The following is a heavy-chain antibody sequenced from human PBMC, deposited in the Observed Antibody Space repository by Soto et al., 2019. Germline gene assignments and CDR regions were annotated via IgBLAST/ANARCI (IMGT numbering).Heavy chain of an antibody. V-gene: IGHV1-69*13. J-gene: IGHJ5*02. CDR1: GGTFSSYA. CDR3: ARVVTYYYDSSGYPT. D-gene: IGHD3-22*01. CDR2: IIPIFGTA. Sequence: SVKVSCKASGGTFSSYAISWVQQAPGQGLEWMGGIIPIFGTANYAQKFQGRVTITADESTSTAYMELSSLRSEDTAVYYCARVVTYYYDSSGYPTWGQGTLVTVSS.